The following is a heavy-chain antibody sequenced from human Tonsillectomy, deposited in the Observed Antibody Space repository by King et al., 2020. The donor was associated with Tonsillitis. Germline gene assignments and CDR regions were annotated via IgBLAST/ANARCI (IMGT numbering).Heavy chain of an antibody. Sequence: QLVQSGAEVKEPGSSVRVSCKASGGTFSNYAINWVRQAPGQGLEWMGGIIPTFGTTDYAQKVQGRVTIIADESTSTAYMDLSSLRSEDTAIYYCVRRIGAVIVDFDDYYDREVWGQGTTVTVSS. CDR1: GGTFSNYA. D-gene: IGHD3-16*02. J-gene: IGHJ6*02. V-gene: IGHV1-69*12. CDR2: IIPTFGTT. CDR3: VRRIGAVIVDFDDYYDREV.